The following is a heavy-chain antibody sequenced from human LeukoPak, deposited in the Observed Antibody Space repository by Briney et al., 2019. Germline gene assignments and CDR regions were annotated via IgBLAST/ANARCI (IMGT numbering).Heavy chain of an antibody. CDR1: GYSISSGFY. J-gene: IGHJ6*03. CDR2: IYHSGST. D-gene: IGHD3-3*01. V-gene: IGHV4-38-2*02. Sequence: SETLSLTCAVSGYSISSGFYWGWIRQPPGGGLEWIGTIYHSGSTFYNPSLKSRVTISVDTSQNQFSLKLSSVTAADTAVYYCARDYDFWSGDMDVWGKGTTVTVSS. CDR3: ARDYDFWSGDMDV.